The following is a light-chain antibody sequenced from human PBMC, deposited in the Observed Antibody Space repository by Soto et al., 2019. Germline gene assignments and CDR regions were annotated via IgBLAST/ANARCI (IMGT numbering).Light chain of an antibody. V-gene: IGLV2-14*01. J-gene: IGLJ1*01. CDR2: EVT. CDR1: SSDVGGYNY. CDR3: ISYTYSTTHV. Sequence: QSALTQPASVSGSPGQSITISCTGTSSDVGGYNYVSWFQQHPGKAPKLIIYEVTERPSGVSDRFSGSKSGNTASLTISWLQAEDEADYYCISYTYSTTHVFGTGTKLTVL.